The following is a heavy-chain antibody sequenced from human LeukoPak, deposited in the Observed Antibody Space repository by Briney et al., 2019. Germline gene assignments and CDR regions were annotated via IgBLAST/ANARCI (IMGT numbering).Heavy chain of an antibody. V-gene: IGHV1-2*02. Sequence: ASVKVSCKASGYTFTGYYMHWVRQAPGQGLEWMGWINPNSGGTNYAQKFQGRVTMTRDTSISTAYMELSRLRSDDTAVYYCARNYYESSGPFDYWGQGTLVTVSS. CDR3: ARNYYESSGPFDY. CDR1: GYTFTGYY. CDR2: INPNSGGT. D-gene: IGHD3-22*01. J-gene: IGHJ4*02.